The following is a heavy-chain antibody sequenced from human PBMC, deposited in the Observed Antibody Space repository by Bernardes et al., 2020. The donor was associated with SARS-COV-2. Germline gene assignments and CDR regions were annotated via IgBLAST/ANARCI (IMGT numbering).Heavy chain of an antibody. Sequence: SETLSLTCTVSGGSISSYYWSWIRQPPGKGLEWIGYIYYSGSTNYNPSLKSRVTISVDTSKNQFSLKLSSVTAADTAVYYCASWDTANYYFDYWGQGTLVTVSS. CDR1: GGSISSYY. CDR3: ASWDTANYYFDY. D-gene: IGHD5-18*01. V-gene: IGHV4-59*08. CDR2: IYYSGST. J-gene: IGHJ4*02.